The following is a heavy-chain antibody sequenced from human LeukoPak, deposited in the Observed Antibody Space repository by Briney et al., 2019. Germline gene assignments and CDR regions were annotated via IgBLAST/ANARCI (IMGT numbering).Heavy chain of an antibody. Sequence: SQTLSLTCTVSGGSISSGSYYWSWIRQPAGKGLEWIGRIYTSGSTNYNPSLQSRVTISGHTPKHEFSLHLSSVTRAHTVVYYCARAGSSSERGFDYWGQGTLVTVSS. CDR2: IYTSGST. J-gene: IGHJ4*02. CDR1: GGSISSGSYY. D-gene: IGHD6-6*01. V-gene: IGHV4-61*02. CDR3: ARAGSSSERGFDY.